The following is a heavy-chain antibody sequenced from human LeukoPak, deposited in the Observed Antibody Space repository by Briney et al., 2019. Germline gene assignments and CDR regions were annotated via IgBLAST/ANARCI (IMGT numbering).Heavy chain of an antibody. CDR2: ISAYNGNT. V-gene: IGHV1-18*01. D-gene: IGHD6-13*01. Sequence: ASVKVSCKASGYTFTSYGISWVRQAPGQGLEWMGWISAYNGNTNYAQKLQGRVTMTTDTSTSTAYMGLRSLRSDDTAVYYCARHSFIAAADNFDYWGQGTLVTVSS. CDR3: ARHSFIAAADNFDY. CDR1: GYTFTSYG. J-gene: IGHJ4*02.